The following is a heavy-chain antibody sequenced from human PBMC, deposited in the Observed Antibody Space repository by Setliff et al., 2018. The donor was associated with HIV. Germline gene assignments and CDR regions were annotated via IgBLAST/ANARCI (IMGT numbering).Heavy chain of an antibody. CDR1: GGSISSYY. CDR3: ARVSVDSSGWYGQKSDPKDAFDI. J-gene: IGHJ3*02. V-gene: IGHV4-4*07. D-gene: IGHD6-19*01. Sequence: SETLSLTCTVSGGSISSYYWSWIRQPAGKGLEWIGRIYTSGSTNNNPSLKSRVTMSVDTSKNQFSLKLSSVTAADTAVYYCARVSVDSSGWYGQKSDPKDAFDIWGQGTMVTVSS. CDR2: IYTSGST.